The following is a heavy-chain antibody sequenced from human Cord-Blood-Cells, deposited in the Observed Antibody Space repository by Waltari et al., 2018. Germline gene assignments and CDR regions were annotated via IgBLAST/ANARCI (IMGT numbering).Heavy chain of an antibody. J-gene: IGHJ3*02. CDR1: GGSISSGDYY. D-gene: IGHD3-10*01. Sequence: QVQLQESGPGLVKPSQTLSLTCTVSGGSISSGDYYWSWIRQPPGKGPEGIGYINYSGSNDYNPSRRSRVTNSVETSTNQCALKLSSVTAADTAVYYCARGPYGSGSYAFDIWGQGTMVTVSS. CDR2: INYSGSN. CDR3: ARGPYGSGSYAFDI. V-gene: IGHV4-30-4*08.